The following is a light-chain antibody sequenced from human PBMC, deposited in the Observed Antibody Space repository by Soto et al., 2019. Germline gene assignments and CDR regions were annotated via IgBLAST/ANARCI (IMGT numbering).Light chain of an antibody. Sequence: DIQMTQSPSTLSASEGDRVTITCRASQSIGNWLAWYQQKTGKAPKLLIYKASILQSGVPARFSGSGSGTEFTLTISSLQPDDFATYYCQQYDSYPYTFGQGTKLVIK. CDR3: QQYDSYPYT. V-gene: IGKV1-5*03. CDR2: KAS. J-gene: IGKJ2*01. CDR1: QSIGNW.